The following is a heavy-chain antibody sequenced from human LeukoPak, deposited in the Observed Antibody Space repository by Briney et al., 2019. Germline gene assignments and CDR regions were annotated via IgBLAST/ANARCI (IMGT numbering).Heavy chain of an antibody. CDR3: AKDSTSSSSSQIDY. CDR2: IKQDGSEK. J-gene: IGHJ4*02. CDR1: GFTFSSYW. D-gene: IGHD6-6*01. Sequence: GGSLRLSCAASGFTFSSYWMSWVRQAPGKGLEWVANIKQDGSEKYYVDSVKGRFTISRDNAKNSLYLQMNSLRAEDTAVYYCAKDSTSSSSSQIDYWGQGTLVTVSS. V-gene: IGHV3-7*03.